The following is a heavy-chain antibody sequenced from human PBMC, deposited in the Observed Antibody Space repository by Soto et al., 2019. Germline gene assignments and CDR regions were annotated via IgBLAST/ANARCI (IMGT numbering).Heavy chain of an antibody. CDR1: GADINTYS. J-gene: IGHJ6*02. CDR2: IYTSASI. D-gene: IGHD6-19*01. V-gene: IGHV4-4*07. CDR3: ARDREAGYNFYYGMDV. Sequence: SEILSLTXSVSGADINTYSWTWIRQPAGKGLEWIGRIYTSASINYNPSLKGRVTLSVDTSTNQVSLRLASVTAADTAIYYCARDREAGYNFYYGMDVWGQGTTVTVSS.